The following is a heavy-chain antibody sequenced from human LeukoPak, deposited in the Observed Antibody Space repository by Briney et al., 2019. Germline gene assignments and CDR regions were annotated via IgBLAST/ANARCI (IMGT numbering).Heavy chain of an antibody. CDR3: ARVGYGDDTFDY. D-gene: IGHD4-17*01. CDR1: GYTFTSYD. Sequence: GASVKVSCKASGYTFTSYDINWVRQATGQGLEWMGWMNPNSGNTGYAQKFQGRVTITRNTSVSTAYMELSSLRSEDTAVYYCARVGYGDDTFDYWGQGTLVTVSS. CDR2: MNPNSGNT. J-gene: IGHJ4*02. V-gene: IGHV1-8*03.